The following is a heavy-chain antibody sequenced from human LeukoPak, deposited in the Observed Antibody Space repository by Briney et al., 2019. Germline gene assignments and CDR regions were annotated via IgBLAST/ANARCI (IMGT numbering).Heavy chain of an antibody. CDR3: AKGDSYYYGSGSYYTDY. CDR1: GFIFSPYA. Sequence: GGSLRLSCAASGFIFSPYAMSWVRQAPGKGLEWVAGIAGGDDRFYADSVKGRFSISRDNSKNTLYLQMNSLRAEDTAVYYCAKGDSYYYGSGSYYTDYWGQGTLVTVSS. J-gene: IGHJ4*02. D-gene: IGHD3-10*01. CDR2: IAGGDDR. V-gene: IGHV3-23*01.